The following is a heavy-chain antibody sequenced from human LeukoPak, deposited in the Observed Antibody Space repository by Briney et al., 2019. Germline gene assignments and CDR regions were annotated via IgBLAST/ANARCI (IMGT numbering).Heavy chain of an antibody. Sequence: GGSLRLSCAASGFTVSSNYMSWVRQAPGKGLEWVSVIYSGGSTYYADSVKGRFTISRDNAKNSLYLQMNSLRAEDTAVYYCARDPPSSAFDIWGQGTMVTVSS. V-gene: IGHV3-53*01. D-gene: IGHD2/OR15-2a*01. CDR1: GFTVSSNY. J-gene: IGHJ3*02. CDR2: IYSGGST. CDR3: ARDPPSSAFDI.